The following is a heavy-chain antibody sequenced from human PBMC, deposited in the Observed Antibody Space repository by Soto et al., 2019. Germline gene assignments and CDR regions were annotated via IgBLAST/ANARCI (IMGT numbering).Heavy chain of an antibody. D-gene: IGHD4-17*01. CDR2: IIPIFGTT. V-gene: IGHV1-69*01. CDR1: GGTFSSYA. J-gene: IGHJ5*02. Sequence: QVQLVQSGAEVKKPGSSVNVSCKASGGTFSSYAISWVRQAPGQGLESMGGIIPIFGTTNYAQNFQGRVTITADESTSTAYMELSSLRSEDTAVYYCARGGSRDGDYIVAWGQGTLVTVSS. CDR3: ARGGSRDGDYIVA.